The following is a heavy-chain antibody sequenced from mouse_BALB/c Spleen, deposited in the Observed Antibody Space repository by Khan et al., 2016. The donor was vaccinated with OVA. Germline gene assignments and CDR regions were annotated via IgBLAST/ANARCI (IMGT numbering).Heavy chain of an antibody. V-gene: IGHV1S29*02. CDR2: IYLYNGGT. CDR1: GYTFTDYN. D-gene: IGHD2-4*01. CDR3: ASSRGPGYDYCFDY. Sequence: IQLVQSGPELVKPGASVKISCKASGYTFTDYNMHWVKQSHGKSLEWIGYIYLYNGGTGYNQKFKSKATLTVDNSSRTAYMELRSLTSEDSAVYYCASSRGPGYDYCFDYWGQGTTLTVSS. J-gene: IGHJ2*01.